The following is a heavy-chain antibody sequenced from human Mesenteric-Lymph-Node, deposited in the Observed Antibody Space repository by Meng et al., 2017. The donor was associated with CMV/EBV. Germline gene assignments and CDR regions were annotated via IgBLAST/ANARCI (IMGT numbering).Heavy chain of an antibody. Sequence: QVQFHPWGAGLLNPSETLSVTCAVYGGSFSGYYWNWIRQSPEKGLEWIGEINHSGSTTYNPSFTSRIIISVDTSTNQISLNMSSVTAADTAVYYCARGSSYDILTGYFDYWGQGALVTVSS. D-gene: IGHD3-9*01. CDR2: INHSGST. V-gene: IGHV4-34*01. CDR3: ARGSSYDILTGYFDY. J-gene: IGHJ4*02. CDR1: GGSFSGYY.